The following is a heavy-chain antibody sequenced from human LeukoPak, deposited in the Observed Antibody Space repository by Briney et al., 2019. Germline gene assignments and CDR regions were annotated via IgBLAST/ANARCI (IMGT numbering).Heavy chain of an antibody. D-gene: IGHD2/OR15-2a*01. J-gene: IGHJ3*02. CDR1: GDSVSSTSYY. CDR3: VRHKGASNRDSLHI. Sequence: SETLSLTCTVSGDSVSSTSYYWGWIRQPPGKGLDYIGSIYYSGTTYYNPSLKSRVTMSVDTSKNQFSLRLNSVTAADTAVYFCVRHKGASNRDSLHIWGQGIMVTVSA. CDR2: IYYSGTT. V-gene: IGHV4-39*01.